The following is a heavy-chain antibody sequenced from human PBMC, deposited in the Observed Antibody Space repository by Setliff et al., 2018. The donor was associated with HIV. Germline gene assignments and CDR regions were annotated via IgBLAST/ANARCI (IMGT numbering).Heavy chain of an antibody. CDR3: ARHGAFYYYYYMDV. J-gene: IGHJ6*03. CDR1: GGPFSSSSYY. Sequence: PSETLSLTCTVSGGPFSSSSYYWGWIRQPPGKGLEWIGGLRPSGNTYYNPSLKSRVTISVDTSKNQFSLNLSSVTAADTAVYYCARHGAFYYYYYMDVWGKGATVTVSS. CDR2: LRPSGNT. V-gene: IGHV4-39*01.